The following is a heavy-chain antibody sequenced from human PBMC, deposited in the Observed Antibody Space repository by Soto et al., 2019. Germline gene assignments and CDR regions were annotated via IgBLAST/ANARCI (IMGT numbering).Heavy chain of an antibody. Sequence: ASVKVSCKASGYTFTSYYMHWVRQAPGQGLEWIGIINPSGGSTSYAQKFQGRVTMTRDTSTSTVYMELSSLRSEDTAVYYFARKLGYCSGGSCRGGYYGMDVWGQGTTVTVSS. J-gene: IGHJ6*02. CDR1: GYTFTSYY. V-gene: IGHV1-46*01. CDR2: INPSGGST. D-gene: IGHD2-15*01. CDR3: ARKLGYCSGGSCRGGYYGMDV.